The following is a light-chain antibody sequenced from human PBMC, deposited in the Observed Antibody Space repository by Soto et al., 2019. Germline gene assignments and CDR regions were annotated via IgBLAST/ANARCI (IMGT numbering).Light chain of an antibody. V-gene: IGKV1-5*01. Sequence: DIQMTHSPSTLSASVLYSVTITFRSSQSISSWLASYQQKPRKAPKLLIYGVSSLESGVPSRFSGSGSGTEFTLTISSLQPDDIATYYCQKYNSYPWKFGQGTKVDIK. CDR3: QKYNSYPWK. J-gene: IGKJ1*01. CDR1: QSISSW. CDR2: GVS.